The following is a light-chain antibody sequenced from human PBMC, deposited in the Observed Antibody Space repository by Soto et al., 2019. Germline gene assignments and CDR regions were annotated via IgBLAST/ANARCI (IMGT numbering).Light chain of an antibody. V-gene: IGKV3-15*01. CDR1: QSVSSN. J-gene: IGKJ5*01. Sequence: EVVVTQSPATLSVSPGERATLSCRASQSVSSNLAWYQQKPGQAPRLLIYGASNRATGIPARFSGSGSGTEFTLTISSLQPEDFAIYYCQQRNNYPITFGQGTLLEVK. CDR2: GAS. CDR3: QQRNNYPIT.